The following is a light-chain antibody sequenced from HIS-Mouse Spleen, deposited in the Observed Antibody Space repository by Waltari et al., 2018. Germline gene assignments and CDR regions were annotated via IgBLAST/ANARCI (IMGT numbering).Light chain of an antibody. CDR2: GVR. CDR3: CSYAGSWV. CDR1: SSDVGGYNY. V-gene: IGLV2-11*01. Sequence: QSALTQPRSVSGSPGQSVTISCTGTSSDVGGYNYVSWYQQHPGKAPKLMIYGVRQRPSGVPDRFSGSKSGNTASLTISGLQAEDEADYYCCSYAGSWVLGGGTKLTVL. J-gene: IGLJ3*02.